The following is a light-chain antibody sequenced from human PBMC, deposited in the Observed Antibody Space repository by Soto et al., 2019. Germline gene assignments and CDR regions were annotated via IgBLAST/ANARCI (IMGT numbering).Light chain of an antibody. V-gene: IGLV7-46*01. CDR3: LLSYRGVGV. J-gene: IGLJ2*01. Sequence: QAVVTQEPSLTVSPGGTVTLTCGSNTGAVTTGHYPYWFQQTPGPAPRTLIYDTNNQHSWTPARFSGSHLGGTAALTLAGAQTEDEADYYCLLSYRGVGVFGGGTKVTVL. CDR2: DTN. CDR1: TGAVTTGHY.